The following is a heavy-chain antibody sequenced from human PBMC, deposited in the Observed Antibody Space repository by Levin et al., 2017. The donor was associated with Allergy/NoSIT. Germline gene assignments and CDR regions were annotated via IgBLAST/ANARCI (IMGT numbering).Heavy chain of an antibody. CDR2: ISSSGSTI. J-gene: IGHJ4*02. CDR3: ASLTLSPYYYDSSGYYRGEGY. Sequence: SCAASGFTFSSYEMNWVRQAPGKGLEWVSYISSSGSTIYYADSVKGRFTISRDNAKNSLYLQMNSLRAEDTAVYYCASLTLSPYYYDSSGYYRGEGYWGQGTLVTVSS. V-gene: IGHV3-48*03. D-gene: IGHD3-22*01. CDR1: GFTFSSYE.